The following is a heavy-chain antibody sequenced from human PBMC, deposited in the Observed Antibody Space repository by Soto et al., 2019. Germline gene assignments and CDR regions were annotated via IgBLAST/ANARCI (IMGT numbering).Heavy chain of an antibody. V-gene: IGHV3-53*01. CDR3: ARARDGYNFLYEPT. J-gene: IGHJ4*02. CDR1: GFTVSNNY. CDR2: LYSGGNT. D-gene: IGHD5-12*01. Sequence: EVQLVESGGGLIQPGGSLRLSCAASGFTVSNNYMSWVHQAPGKGLEWVSVLYSGGNTDYADSVKGRFTISRDNSRSTLYLQMNSLRAEDTAMYYCARARDGYNFLYEPTWGQGTLVTVSS.